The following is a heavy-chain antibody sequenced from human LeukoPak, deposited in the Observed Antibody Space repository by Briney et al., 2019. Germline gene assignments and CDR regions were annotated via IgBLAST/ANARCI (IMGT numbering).Heavy chain of an antibody. V-gene: IGHV3-7*03. J-gene: IGHJ4*02. Sequence: GGSLRLSCATSGFTFSSFWMGWVRQAPGKGLEWVANINQDGSEKYYVDSVKGRFTISRDNAKNSLYLQMNSLRAEDTAVYYCASSGMCGGGTCYDLYFDFWGQGTLVTVSS. CDR1: GFTFSSFW. D-gene: IGHD2-15*01. CDR2: INQDGSEK. CDR3: ASSGMCGGGTCYDLYFDF.